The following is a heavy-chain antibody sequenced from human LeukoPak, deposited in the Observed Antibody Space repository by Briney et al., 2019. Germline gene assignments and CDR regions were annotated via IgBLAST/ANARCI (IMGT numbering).Heavy chain of an antibody. CDR1: GFTVRNYW. J-gene: IGHJ4*02. Sequence: VGSLTVSRVASGFTVRNYWISWVRPAPEKGMEWVANIKQDGSEYYYVESVKGRVTISRDNAKNSRYLDMYSLRAEGTAVYYCARWGILTGYGFDNWGQGTLVTVSS. CDR2: IKQDGSEY. CDR3: ARWGILTGYGFDN. V-gene: IGHV3-7*01. D-gene: IGHD3-9*01.